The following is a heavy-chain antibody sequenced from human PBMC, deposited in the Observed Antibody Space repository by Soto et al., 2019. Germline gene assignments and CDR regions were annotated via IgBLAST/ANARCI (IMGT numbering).Heavy chain of an antibody. CDR2: IYQSGST. V-gene: IGHV4-30-2*01. CDR3: AREDCSDGSCYFDF. D-gene: IGHD2-15*01. Sequence: SETLSLTCAVSGGSINSGGYSWTWIRQPPGKGLEWIGYIYQSGSTSYNTSLKSRVTISVDRSKNQFSLNLRSVTAADTAVYFSAREDCSDGSCYFDFWGQGTLVTVYS. CDR1: GGSINSGGYS. J-gene: IGHJ4*02.